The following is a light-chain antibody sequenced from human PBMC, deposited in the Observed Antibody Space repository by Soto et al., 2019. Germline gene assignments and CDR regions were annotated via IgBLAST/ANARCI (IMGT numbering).Light chain of an antibody. Sequence: QPVLTQSPSDSASLGASVKLTCTLSSGHSSYAIAWHQQQPEKGPRYLMKLNSDGSHSKGDGIPDRFSGSSSGAERYLIISSLQSEDEADYYCQTWGTGIHVFGTGTKVTVL. V-gene: IGLV4-69*01. CDR3: QTWGTGIHV. J-gene: IGLJ1*01. CDR2: LNSDGSH. CDR1: SGHSSYA.